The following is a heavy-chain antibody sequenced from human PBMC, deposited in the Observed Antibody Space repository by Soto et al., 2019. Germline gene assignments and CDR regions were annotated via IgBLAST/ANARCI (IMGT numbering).Heavy chain of an antibody. CDR3: ARDTTAMVDY. CDR1: GGSISSGDYY. J-gene: IGHJ4*02. Sequence: SETLSLTCTVSGGSISSGDYYWSWIRQPPGKGLEWIGYIYYSGSTYYNPSLKSRVTISVDTSKNQSSLKLSSVTAADTAVYYCARDTTAMVDYWGQGTLVTVSS. V-gene: IGHV4-30-4*01. D-gene: IGHD5-18*01. CDR2: IYYSGST.